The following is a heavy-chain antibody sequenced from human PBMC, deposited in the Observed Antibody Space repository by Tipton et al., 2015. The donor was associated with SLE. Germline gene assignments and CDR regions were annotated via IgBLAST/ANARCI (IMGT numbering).Heavy chain of an antibody. V-gene: IGHV4-59*12. CDR3: ARVPAVYYYYMDV. CDR1: GGSINSNY. Sequence: TLSLTCTVSGGSINSNYWSWIRQPPEKGLEWIGYVYYTGHTSYRASLKSRATISVDKSKNQFSLNLSSVTAADTAVYYCARVPAVYYYYMDVWGKGTTVTVSS. CDR2: VYYTGHT. J-gene: IGHJ6*03. D-gene: IGHD2-2*01.